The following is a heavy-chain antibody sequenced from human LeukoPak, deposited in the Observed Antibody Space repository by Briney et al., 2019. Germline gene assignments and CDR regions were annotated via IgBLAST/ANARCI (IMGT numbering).Heavy chain of an antibody. Sequence: ASVKVSCKALGYTFTDHYFHWLRQAPGQGLECMGWIHPGRGDTNYAQKFQGRVSLTRDTSISTAYMELSRLTSDDTAVYYCARDHNWGPDYWGQGTLVSVSS. CDR2: IHPGRGDT. CDR3: ARDHNWGPDY. V-gene: IGHV1-2*02. D-gene: IGHD7-27*01. J-gene: IGHJ4*02. CDR1: GYTFTDHY.